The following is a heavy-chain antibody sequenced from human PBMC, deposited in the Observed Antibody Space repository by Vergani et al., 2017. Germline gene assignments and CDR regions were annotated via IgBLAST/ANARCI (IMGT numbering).Heavy chain of an antibody. D-gene: IGHD3-3*01. CDR1: GFTFSSYA. CDR3: ARDPIRNDFWSGYYTGSGSYFDY. CDR2: ISYDGSNK. J-gene: IGHJ4*02. V-gene: IGHV3-30-3*01. Sequence: QVQLVESGGGVVQPGRSLRLSCAASGFTFSSYAMHWVRQAPGKGLEWVAVISYDGSNKYYADSVKGRFTIYSDNSKHTLERQMNSLRAEDTAVYYCARDPIRNDFWSGYYTGSGSYFDYWGQGTLVTVSS.